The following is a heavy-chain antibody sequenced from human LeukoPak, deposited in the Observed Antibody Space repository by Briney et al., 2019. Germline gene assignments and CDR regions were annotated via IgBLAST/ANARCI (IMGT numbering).Heavy chain of an antibody. Sequence: AAVNVSFKCSGYTFTIYDINWVRQAPGQGLGWMGWMNPNSGNTGYAQQFQGRVTMTRNTSISTAYMQLSSLRSEDTAVYYCAAASWEPRGYWGQGTLVTVSS. CDR1: GYTFTIYD. D-gene: IGHD1-26*01. J-gene: IGHJ4*02. CDR2: MNPNSGNT. CDR3: AAASWEPRGY. V-gene: IGHV1-8*01.